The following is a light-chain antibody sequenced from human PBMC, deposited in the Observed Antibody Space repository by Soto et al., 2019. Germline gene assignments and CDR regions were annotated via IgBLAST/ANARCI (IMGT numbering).Light chain of an antibody. CDR3: LLSYNLARV. V-gene: IGLV7-46*01. Sequence: QTVVTQEPSLTVSPGGTVTLTCGSSTGTVSSGHYPYWFQQKPGQAPKTLIYDTTNRYSWSPARFSGSLLGGKAALTLSDAQPDDEAVYYCLLSYNLARVFGGGTHLTVL. CDR1: TGTVSSGHY. CDR2: DTT. J-gene: IGLJ3*02.